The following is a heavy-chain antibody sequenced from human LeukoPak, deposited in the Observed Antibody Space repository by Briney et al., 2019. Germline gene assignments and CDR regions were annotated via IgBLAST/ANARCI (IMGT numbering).Heavy chain of an antibody. V-gene: IGHV4-59*08. CDR1: GDSVSFSY. D-gene: IGHD6-19*01. Sequence: SETLSLTCAVSGDSVSFSYWSWIRQPPGKGLEWTGYIYYSGSTNYNPSLKSRVTISVDTSKNQFSLKLSSVTAADTAIYYCARAVSGRFDYWGQGTLVTVS. J-gene: IGHJ4*02. CDR2: IYYSGST. CDR3: ARAVSGRFDY.